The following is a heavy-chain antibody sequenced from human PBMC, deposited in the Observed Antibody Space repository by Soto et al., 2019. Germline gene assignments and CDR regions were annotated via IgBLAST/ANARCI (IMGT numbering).Heavy chain of an antibody. J-gene: IGHJ4*02. CDR2: ITPFNGNT. CDR1: GNTFTYVY. V-gene: IGHV1-45*02. Sequence: GASVKVSCKGSGNTFTYVYLHWVRQAPGQALEWMGWITPFNGNTKYAQKFQDRVTFTGDTSLSTAYMELSSLRSGDTAVYYCARGVNDFGVVTLDYWGQGALVTVSS. D-gene: IGHD3-3*01. CDR3: ARGVNDFGVVTLDY.